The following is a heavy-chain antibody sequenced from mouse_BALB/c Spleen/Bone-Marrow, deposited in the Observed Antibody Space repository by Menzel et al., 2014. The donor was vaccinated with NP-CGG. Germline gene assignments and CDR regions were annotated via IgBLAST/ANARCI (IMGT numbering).Heavy chain of an antibody. CDR2: IAPGSGST. CDR1: GYTFTSYW. CDR3: ARRDFDV. V-gene: IGHV1S41*01. Sequence: DLVKPGASVKLSCKASGYTFTSYWINWIKQRPGQGLEWIGRIAPGSGSTYYNEMFKGKATLTVDTSSSTAYIQLSSLSSEDSAVYFCARRDFDVWGAGTTVTVSS. J-gene: IGHJ1*01.